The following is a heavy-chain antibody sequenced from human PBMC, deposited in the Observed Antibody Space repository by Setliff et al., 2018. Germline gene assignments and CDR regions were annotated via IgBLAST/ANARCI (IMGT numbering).Heavy chain of an antibody. Sequence: SETLSLTCTVSGGSIINSYYWSWIRQPAGKGLEWIGRISTSGNTNYNPSLKSRVTVSLDTSKNQFSRKLTAMTAADTAVYYCARDQWVRSPPLSFSYSMDVWGQGTTVTVSS. D-gene: IGHD5-12*01. J-gene: IGHJ6*02. CDR1: GGSIINSYY. CDR2: ISTSGNT. CDR3: ARDQWVRSPPLSFSYSMDV. V-gene: IGHV4-4*07.